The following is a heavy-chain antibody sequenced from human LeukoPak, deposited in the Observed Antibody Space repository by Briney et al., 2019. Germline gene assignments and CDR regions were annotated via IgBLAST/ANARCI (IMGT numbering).Heavy chain of an antibody. J-gene: IGHJ4*02. CDR1: GFTFSTYE. D-gene: IGHD6-19*01. V-gene: IGHV3-48*03. CDR3: ARDAYSGGWGPTYFDY. CDR2: ISISGTTV. Sequence: GGSLRLSCAASGFTFSTYEMNWVRQAPGKGLEWVSYISISGTTVYYADSVKGRFTISRDNAKNSLYLQMNSLRADDTAVYYCARDAYSGGWGPTYFDYWGQGTLVTVSS.